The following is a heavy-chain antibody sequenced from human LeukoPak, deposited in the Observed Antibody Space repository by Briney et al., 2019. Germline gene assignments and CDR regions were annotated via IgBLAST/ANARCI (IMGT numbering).Heavy chain of an antibody. D-gene: IGHD6-19*01. J-gene: IGHJ3*02. CDR1: GFTFSSYA. CDR2: ILYDGSNK. V-gene: IGHV3-30-3*01. CDR3: ARLALEQWLVRGAFDI. Sequence: PGGSLRLSCAASGFTFSSYAMHWVRQAPGKGLEWVAVILYDGSNKYYADSVKGRFTISRDNSKNTLYLQMNSLRAEDTAVYYCARLALEQWLVRGAFDIWGQGTMVTVSS.